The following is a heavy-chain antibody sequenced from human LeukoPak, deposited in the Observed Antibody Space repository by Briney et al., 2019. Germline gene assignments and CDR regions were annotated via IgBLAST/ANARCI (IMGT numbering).Heavy chain of an antibody. CDR3: ARDRAEAGLIPGDY. D-gene: IGHD6-13*01. V-gene: IGHV1-2*02. J-gene: IGHJ4*02. CDR2: INPNSGGT. CDR1: GYTFTGYY. Sequence: ASVKISCKASGYTFTGYYMHWVRQAPGQGLEWMGWINPNSGGTNYAQKFQGRVTMTRDTSISTAYMELSRLRSDDTAVYYCARDRAEAGLIPGDYWGQGTLVTVSS.